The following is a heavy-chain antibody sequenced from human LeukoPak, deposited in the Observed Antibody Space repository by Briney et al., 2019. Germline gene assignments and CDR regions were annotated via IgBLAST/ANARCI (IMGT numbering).Heavy chain of an antibody. CDR2: IIPIFGTA. Sequence: ASVKVSCKTSGGTLSNYILSWVRQAPGQGLEWMGGIIPIFGTANYAQKFQGRVTITADESTSTAYMELSSLRSEDTAVYYCAREAYGTVTTPGGEGEYDYWGQGTLVTVSS. D-gene: IGHD4-17*01. CDR1: GGTLSNYI. V-gene: IGHV1-69*13. CDR3: AREAYGTVTTPGGEGEYDY. J-gene: IGHJ4*02.